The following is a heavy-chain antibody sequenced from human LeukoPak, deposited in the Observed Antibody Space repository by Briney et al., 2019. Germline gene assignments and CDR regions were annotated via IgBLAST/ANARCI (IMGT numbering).Heavy chain of an antibody. D-gene: IGHD2-2*01. CDR1: GYTFTKYG. CDR2: INTNTGNP. CDR3: AKKYCSSASCYFDY. J-gene: IGHJ4*02. V-gene: IGHV7-4-1*02. Sequence: ASVTVSFKASGYTFTKYGMNWVRQAPGQGLEWMGWINTNTGNPTYAQDFTGRFVFSLDTSVSTAYLQISSLKAEDTAVYYCAKKYCSSASCYFDYWGQGTLVTVSS.